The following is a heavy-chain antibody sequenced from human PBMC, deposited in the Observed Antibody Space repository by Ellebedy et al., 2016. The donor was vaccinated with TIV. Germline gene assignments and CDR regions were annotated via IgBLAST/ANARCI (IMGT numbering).Heavy chain of an antibody. CDR1: GFTFSDHY. CDR2: IRNKATSYTT. D-gene: IGHD1-26*01. Sequence: PGGSLRLSCAASGFTFSDHYMDRARQAPGKGLEWVGRIRNKATSYTTEYAASVRGRFTISRDDSENSLYLQMNSLKTEDTAVYYCARDKNGSPDYWGQGTLVTVPS. J-gene: IGHJ4*02. CDR3: ARDKNGSPDY. V-gene: IGHV3-72*01.